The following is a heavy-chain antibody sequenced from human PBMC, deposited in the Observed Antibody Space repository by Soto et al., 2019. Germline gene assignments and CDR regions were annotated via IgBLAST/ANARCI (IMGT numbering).Heavy chain of an antibody. J-gene: IGHJ4*02. Sequence: EVQLVESGGGLVQPGGSLRLSCAASGFTFSSYWMSWVRQAPGKGLEWVANIKQDGSEKYYVDSVKGRFTISRDNAKNSLYLQMNSLRAEDTAVYYCARCGVVTTVYLNSQFFDYWGQGTLVTVSS. CDR1: GFTFSSYW. D-gene: IGHD4-17*01. CDR3: ARCGVVTTVYLNSQFFDY. V-gene: IGHV3-7*05. CDR2: IKQDGSEK.